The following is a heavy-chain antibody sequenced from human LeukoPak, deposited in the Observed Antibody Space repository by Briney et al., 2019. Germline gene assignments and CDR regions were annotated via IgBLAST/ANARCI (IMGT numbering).Heavy chain of an antibody. J-gene: IGHJ4*02. CDR3: AKRGFVIRVILVGFHKEAYYFDS. V-gene: IGHV3-23*01. Sequence: GGSLRLSCAVSGISLSNYGMSWVRQAPGKGLEWVAGISGSGGSTNYADSVKGRFTIYRDNPKNTLYLQMNRLRAEDTAVYFCAKRGFVIRVILVGFHKEAYYFDSGGQGALVTVSA. CDR1: GISLSNYG. D-gene: IGHD3-22*01. CDR2: ISGSGGST.